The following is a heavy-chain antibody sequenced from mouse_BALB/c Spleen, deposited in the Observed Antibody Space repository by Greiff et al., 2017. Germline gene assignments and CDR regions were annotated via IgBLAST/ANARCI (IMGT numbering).Heavy chain of an antibody. J-gene: IGHJ3*01. Sequence: VQLQQSAAELARPGASVKMSCKASGYTFTSYTMHWVKQRPGQGLEWIGYINPSSGYTEYNQKFKDKTTLTADKSSSTAYMQLSSLTSEDSAVYYCARSEGFLAYWGQGTLVTVSA. CDR3: ARSEGFLAY. CDR1: GYTFTSYT. CDR2: INPSSGYT. V-gene: IGHV1-4*02.